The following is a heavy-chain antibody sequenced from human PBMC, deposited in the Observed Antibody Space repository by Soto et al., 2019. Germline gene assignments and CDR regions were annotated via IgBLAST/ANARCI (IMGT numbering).Heavy chain of an antibody. V-gene: IGHV3-23*01. CDR2: ISGSGGST. CDR1: GFTFSSYA. D-gene: IGHD3-22*01. CDR3: AKVSSSGYYLGYFDY. Sequence: GGSLRLSCAASGFTFSSYAMSWVRQAPGKGLEWVSAISGSGGSTYYADSVKGRFTISRDNSKNTLYLQMNSLRAEDTAVYYCAKVSSSGYYLGYFDYWGQGTLVTVSS. J-gene: IGHJ4*02.